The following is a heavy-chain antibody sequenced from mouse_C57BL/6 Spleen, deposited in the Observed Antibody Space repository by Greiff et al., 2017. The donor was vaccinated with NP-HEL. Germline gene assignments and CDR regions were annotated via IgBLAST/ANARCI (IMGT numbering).Heavy chain of an antibody. CDR2: ISDGGSYT. Sequence: EVMLVESGGGLVKPGGSLKLSCAASGFTFSSYAMSWVRQTPEKRLEWVATISDGGSYTYYPDNVKGRFTISRDNAKNNLYLQMSHLKSEDTAMYYCASPSLANWDVGWYFDVWGTGTTVTVSS. CDR3: ASPSLANWDVGWYFDV. D-gene: IGHD4-1*01. CDR1: GFTFSSYA. J-gene: IGHJ1*03. V-gene: IGHV5-4*03.